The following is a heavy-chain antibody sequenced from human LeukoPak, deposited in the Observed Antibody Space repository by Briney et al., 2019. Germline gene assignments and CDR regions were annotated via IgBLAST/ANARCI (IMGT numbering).Heavy chain of an antibody. J-gene: IGHJ4*02. CDR1: GFTFSSYS. CDR2: ISSSSSYI. V-gene: IGHV3-21*01. D-gene: IGHD2-21*01. CDR3: ARALQPQSPFDY. Sequence: GGSLRLSCAASGFTFSSYSMNWVRQAPGKGLECVSSISSSSSYIYYADSVKGRFTISRDNAKNSLYLQMNSLRAEDTAVYYCARALQPQSPFDYWGQGTLVTVSS.